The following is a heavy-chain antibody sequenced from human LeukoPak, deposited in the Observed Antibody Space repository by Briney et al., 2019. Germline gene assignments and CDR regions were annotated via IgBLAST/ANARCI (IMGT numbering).Heavy chain of an antibody. V-gene: IGHV4-61*02. D-gene: IGHD2-15*01. CDR3: ARDFPYSSGGSWLRAEGWFDP. J-gene: IGHJ5*02. CDR2: IYTSGST. CDR1: GGSISSGSYY. Sequence: SQTLSLTCTVSGGSISSGSYYWSWIRQPAGKGLEWIGRIYTSGSTNYNPSLKSRVTISVDTSKNQFSLKLSSVTAADAAVYYCARDFPYSSGGSWLRAEGWFDPWGRGTLVTVSS.